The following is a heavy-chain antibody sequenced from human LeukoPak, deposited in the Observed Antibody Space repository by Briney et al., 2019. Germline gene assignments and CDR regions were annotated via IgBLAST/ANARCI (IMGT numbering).Heavy chain of an antibody. CDR3: ARDLGIAVAGYYFDY. J-gene: IGHJ4*02. Sequence: SETLSLTCTVSGGSISSYYWSWIRQPPGKGLEWIGYIYYGGSTNYNPSLKSRVTISVDTSKNQFSLKLSSVTAADTAVYYCARDLGIAVAGYYFDYWGQGTLVTVSS. CDR1: GGSISSYY. D-gene: IGHD6-19*01. V-gene: IGHV4-59*12. CDR2: IYYGGST.